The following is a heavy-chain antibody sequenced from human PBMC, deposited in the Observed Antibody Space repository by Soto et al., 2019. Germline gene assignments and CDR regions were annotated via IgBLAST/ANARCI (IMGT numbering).Heavy chain of an antibody. D-gene: IGHD6-13*01. CDR3: ARVKTGIAAAGTTGWFDP. V-gene: IGHV1-46*01. Sequence: ASVKVSCKASRYTFTSYYTHWVRQAPGQGLEWMGIINPSGGSTSYAQKFQGRVTMTRDTSTSTVYMELSSLRSEDTAVYYCARVKTGIAAAGTTGWFDPWGQGTLVTVSS. CDR2: INPSGGST. CDR1: RYTFTSYY. J-gene: IGHJ5*02.